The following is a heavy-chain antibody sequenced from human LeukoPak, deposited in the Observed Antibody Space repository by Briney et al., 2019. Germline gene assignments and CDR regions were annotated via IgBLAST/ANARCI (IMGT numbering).Heavy chain of an antibody. CDR3: ATDPRIPPED. V-gene: IGHV3-21*01. J-gene: IGHJ4*02. Sequence: GGSLRLSCAASGFTFSSYSMNGVRQAPGKGLEWVASISSNSSYIYYADSVKGRFTISRDNAKNSLYLQMNSLRAEDTAVYYCATDPRIPPEDWGQGTLVTVSS. D-gene: IGHD2-2*02. CDR2: ISSNSSYI. CDR1: GFTFSSYS.